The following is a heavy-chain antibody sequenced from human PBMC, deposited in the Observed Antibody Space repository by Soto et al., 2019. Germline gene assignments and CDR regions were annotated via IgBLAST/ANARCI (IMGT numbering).Heavy chain of an antibody. CDR3: AKDTYSSSWYFDY. V-gene: IGHV3-23*01. CDR2: ISGSGGST. Sequence: GESLKISCAASGFTFSSYAMSWVRQAPGKGLEWVSAISGSGGSTYYADSVKGRFTISRDNSKNTLYLQMNSLRAEDTAVYYCAKDTYSSSWYFDYWGQGTLVTVSS. J-gene: IGHJ4*02. CDR1: GFTFSSYA. D-gene: IGHD6-13*01.